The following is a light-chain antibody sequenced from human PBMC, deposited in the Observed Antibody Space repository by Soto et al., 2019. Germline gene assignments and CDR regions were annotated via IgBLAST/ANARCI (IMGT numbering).Light chain of an antibody. CDR1: QSLLHISNNKSY. CDR3: QQYYSTPQGA. CDR2: WAS. Sequence: DIVMTQSPDSLAVSLGERATINCKSSQSLLHISNNKSYLAWYQQKPGQPPQLLIYWASTRESGVPDRFRGSGSGTDFTLTISSLQAEDVAVYYCQQYYSTPQGAFGQGTRVEIK. V-gene: IGKV4-1*01. J-gene: IGKJ1*01.